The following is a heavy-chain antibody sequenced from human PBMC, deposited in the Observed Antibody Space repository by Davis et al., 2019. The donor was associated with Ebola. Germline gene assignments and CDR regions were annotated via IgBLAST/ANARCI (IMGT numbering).Heavy chain of an antibody. V-gene: IGHV3-23*01. CDR1: GFSFTSYA. J-gene: IGHJ4*02. D-gene: IGHD6-19*01. Sequence: GESLKISCAASGFSFTSYAITWVRQAPGKGLQWVSVISSRAGSTFYADYVKGRFISSRENYKNTMYLQMNSLRAEETAVYYCAKDRGVAGLRERYYLDYWGQGTLVTVSS. CDR2: ISSRAGST. CDR3: AKDRGVAGLRERYYLDY.